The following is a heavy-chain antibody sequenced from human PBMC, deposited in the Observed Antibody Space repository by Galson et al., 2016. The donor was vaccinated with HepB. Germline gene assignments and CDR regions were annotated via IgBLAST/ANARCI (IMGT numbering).Heavy chain of an antibody. V-gene: IGHV3-33*06. Sequence: SLKLSCKASGCSLKNNSMNWVRQAPGKGLEWVAVVWYDGTEKYYAQYVKGRFTISRDNSKNTVYLKMNSLRPEDTAMYYCAKDGSYNSSWHFDHWGQGTLVTVSS. J-gene: IGHJ4*02. CDR3: AKDGSYNSSWHFDH. CDR2: VWYDGTEK. D-gene: IGHD6-13*01. CDR1: GCSLKNNS.